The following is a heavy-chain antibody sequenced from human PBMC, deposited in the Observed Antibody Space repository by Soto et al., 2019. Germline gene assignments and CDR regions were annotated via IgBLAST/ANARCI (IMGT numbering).Heavy chain of an antibody. D-gene: IGHD5-12*01. CDR2: TSYDESNR. CDR1: GFTLSSYG. V-gene: IGHV3-30*03. Sequence: QVQLVESGGGVVQPGRSLRLSCAASGFTLSSYGMHWVRQAPGTGLAWVAGTSYDESNRYYADSVKGRFTVSRDNSKNTLYLQMNSLRAEDTAVYYCARDGGDGYNRRFDPWGQGTLVTVSS. J-gene: IGHJ5*02. CDR3: ARDGGDGYNRRFDP.